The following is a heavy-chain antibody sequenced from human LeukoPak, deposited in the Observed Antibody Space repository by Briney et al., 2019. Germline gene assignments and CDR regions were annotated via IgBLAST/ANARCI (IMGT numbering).Heavy chain of an antibody. J-gene: IGHJ6*03. V-gene: IGHV1-69*06. CDR3: ARVPRITMVRGVISSYYMDV. D-gene: IGHD3-10*01. CDR1: GGTFSSYA. Sequence: SVKVSCKASGGTFSSYAISWVRQAPGQGLEWMGGIIPIFGTANYAQKFQGRVTITADRSTSTAYMELSSLRSEDTAVYYCARVPRITMVRGVISSYYMDVWGKGTTVTISS. CDR2: IIPIFGTA.